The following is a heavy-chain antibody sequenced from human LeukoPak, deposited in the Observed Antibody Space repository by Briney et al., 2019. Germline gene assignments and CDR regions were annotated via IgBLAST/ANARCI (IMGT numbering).Heavy chain of an antibody. Sequence: GGSLRLSCAASGFTFSSYGMHWVRQAPGKGLEGVAFIRYDGSNKYYADSVKGRFTISRDNSKNTLYLQMNSLRAEDTAVYYCAKNYYDSSPYNWFDPWGQGTLVTVSS. CDR1: GFTFSSYG. CDR2: IRYDGSNK. V-gene: IGHV3-30*02. J-gene: IGHJ5*02. D-gene: IGHD3-22*01. CDR3: AKNYYDSSPYNWFDP.